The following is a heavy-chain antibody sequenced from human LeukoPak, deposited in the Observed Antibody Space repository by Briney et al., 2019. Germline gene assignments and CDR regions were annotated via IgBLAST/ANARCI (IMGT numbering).Heavy chain of an antibody. CDR1: GFTVSDYA. V-gene: IGHV3-23*01. Sequence: GGSLRLSCAASGFTVSDYAMTWVRQAPGEGLEWVSSISASGVMRYYADSVKGRFTVSRDNSKNSLYLQMKSLTAADTAVYYCAKDRSIGTYYTFDHWGQGTLVSVSS. CDR2: ISASGVMR. J-gene: IGHJ4*02. D-gene: IGHD1-26*01. CDR3: AKDRSIGTYYTFDH.